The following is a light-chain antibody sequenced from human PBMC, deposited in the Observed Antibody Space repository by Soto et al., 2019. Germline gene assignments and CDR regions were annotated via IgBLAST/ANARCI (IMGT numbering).Light chain of an antibody. V-gene: IGKV1-39*01. CDR2: TAS. Sequence: DIQMTQSPSSLSASVGDRVTITCRASQDISTYLNWYQQEPGKAPNLLIHTASTLQSGVPSRFSGSGSGTDFTLIISSLQPEDFATYHCQQTYRTPLTFGQGTKVDIK. J-gene: IGKJ1*01. CDR1: QDISTY. CDR3: QQTYRTPLT.